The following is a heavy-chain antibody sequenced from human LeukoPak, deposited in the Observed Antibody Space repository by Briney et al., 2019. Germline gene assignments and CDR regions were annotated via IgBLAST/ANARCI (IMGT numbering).Heavy chain of an antibody. Sequence: SETLSLTCTVSGGSISSYYWSWIRQPAGKGLEWIGRIYTSGSTNYNPSLNSRVTMSVDTSKNQFSLKLSSVTAADTAVYYCARATYCSSTSCYQDYWGQGTLATVSS. J-gene: IGHJ4*02. D-gene: IGHD2-2*01. CDR1: GGSISSYY. V-gene: IGHV4-4*07. CDR2: IYTSGST. CDR3: ARATYCSSTSCYQDY.